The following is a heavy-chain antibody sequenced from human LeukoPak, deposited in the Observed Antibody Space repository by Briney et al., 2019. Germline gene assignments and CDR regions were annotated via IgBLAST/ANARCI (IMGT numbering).Heavy chain of an antibody. CDR2: ISYDGSNK. CDR3: AKGGSYYDAFDI. CDR1: GFTFSSYG. V-gene: IGHV3-30*18. Sequence: GRSLRLSCAASGFTFSSYGMHWVRQAPGKGLEWVAVISYDGSNKYYADSVKGRFTISRDNSKNTLYLQMNGLRAEDTAVYYCAKGGSYYDAFDIWGQGTMVTVSS. J-gene: IGHJ3*02. D-gene: IGHD1-26*01.